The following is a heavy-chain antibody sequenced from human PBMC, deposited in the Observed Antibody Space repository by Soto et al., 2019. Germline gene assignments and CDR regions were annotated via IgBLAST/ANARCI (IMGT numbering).Heavy chain of an antibody. CDR3: ARLAAGTRAFDI. J-gene: IGHJ3*02. D-gene: IGHD6-13*01. CDR2: ISSSSSSYI. V-gene: IGHV3-21*01. CDR1: GFTFSSYS. Sequence: PGGSLRLSCAASGFTFSSYSMNWVRQAPGKGLEWVSSISSSSSSYIYYADSVKGRFTISRDNAKNSLYLQMNSLRAEDTAVYYWARLAAGTRAFDIWGQGTMVTVPS.